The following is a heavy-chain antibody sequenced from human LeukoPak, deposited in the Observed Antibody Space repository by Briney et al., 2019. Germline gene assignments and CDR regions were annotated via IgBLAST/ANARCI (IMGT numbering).Heavy chain of an antibody. Sequence: SETLSLTCTVSSGSISSYNYYCAWVRQPPGKGLEWIGSVFYSGSTYYNPSLKSRVTISVDTSNNQFSLRLTSVTAADTAVYYCATPIGATDWFDPWGQGTLVTVS. D-gene: IGHD5-12*01. CDR1: SGSISSYNYY. J-gene: IGHJ5*02. V-gene: IGHV4-39*01. CDR2: VFYSGST. CDR3: ATPIGATDWFDP.